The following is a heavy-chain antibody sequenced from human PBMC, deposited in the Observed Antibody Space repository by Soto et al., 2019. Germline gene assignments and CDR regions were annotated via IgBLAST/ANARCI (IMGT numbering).Heavy chain of an antibody. D-gene: IGHD3-16*01. CDR2: IIRIFGTP. V-gene: IGHV1-69*12. Sequence: QVQLVQSGAEVKKPGSSVKVSCKASGGTFSSYAINWVRQVPGQGLEWMGGIIRIFGTPDYAQRFKGRVTITADESTSTANMELSSMSSEDTAVYYWGRQGSNEYYYYGMDVWGQGTTVTVSS. J-gene: IGHJ6*02. CDR3: GRQGSNEYYYYGMDV. CDR1: GGTFSSYA.